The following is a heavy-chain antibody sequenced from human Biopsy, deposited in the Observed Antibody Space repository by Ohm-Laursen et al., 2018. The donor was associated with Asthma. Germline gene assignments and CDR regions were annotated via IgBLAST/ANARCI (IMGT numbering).Heavy chain of an antibody. J-gene: IGHJ6*02. D-gene: IGHD6-13*01. CDR2: ISPVFGST. CDR1: GGTFGNYV. V-gene: IGHV1-69*06. Sequence: GASVKVSCNASGGTFGNYVISWVRQAPGLGLEWMGGISPVFGSTNIAQKFQGRVTISADIFTKTAYLEVSSLRSDDTAVYYCASPSSSREILYYYYNMDIWGQGTTVTV. CDR3: ASPSSSREILYYYYNMDI.